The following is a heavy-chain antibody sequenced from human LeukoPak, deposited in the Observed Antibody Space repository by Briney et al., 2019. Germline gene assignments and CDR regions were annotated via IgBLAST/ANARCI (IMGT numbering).Heavy chain of an antibody. CDR1: GLTFSSYG. J-gene: IGHJ6*03. CDR2: ISTTGGTT. Sequence: PGGSLRLSCAASGLTFSSYGMSWVRQAPGRGLEWVSAISTTGGTTYYADSVKGRFTISRDNSKNTLYLQMNSLRAEDTAVYYCAKDSDYYYYYMDVWGKGTTVTISS. V-gene: IGHV3-23*01. CDR3: AKDSDYYYYYMDV.